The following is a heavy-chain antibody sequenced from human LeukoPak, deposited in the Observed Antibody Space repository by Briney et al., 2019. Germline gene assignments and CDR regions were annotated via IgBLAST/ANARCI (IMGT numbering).Heavy chain of an antibody. CDR2: IIPIFGIA. CDR3: ARGVDYYDSSGYYYVPYYYGMDV. CDR1: GGTFSSYA. J-gene: IGHJ6*02. Sequence: ASVKVSCKASGGTFSSYAISWVRQAPGQGLEWMGRIIPIFGIANYAQKFQGRVTITADKSTSTAYMELSSLRSEDTAVYYCARGVDYYDSSGYYYVPYYYGMDVWGQGTTVTVSS. D-gene: IGHD3-22*01. V-gene: IGHV1-69*04.